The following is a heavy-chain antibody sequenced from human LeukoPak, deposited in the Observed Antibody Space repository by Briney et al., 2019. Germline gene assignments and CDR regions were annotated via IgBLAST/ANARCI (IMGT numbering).Heavy chain of an antibody. J-gene: IGHJ6*02. D-gene: IGHD3-10*01. CDR3: AKTRRHYYGSGKNLTPWPAGMDV. Sequence: SETLSLTCTVSGGSISSDYWTWIRQTPGKGLEWIGYSGSSKYNPSLKSRVTISVATSKSQLSLTLSSVTAADTAVYYCAKTRRHYYGSGKNLTPWPAGMDVWGQGTTVTVS. V-gene: IGHV4-59*01. CDR2: SGSS. CDR1: GGSISSDY.